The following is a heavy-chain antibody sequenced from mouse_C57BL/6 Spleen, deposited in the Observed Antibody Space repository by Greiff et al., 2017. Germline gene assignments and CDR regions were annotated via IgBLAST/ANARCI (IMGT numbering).Heavy chain of an antibody. CDR2: ISSGSSTI. J-gene: IGHJ3*01. Sequence: DVHLVESGGGLVKPGGSLKLSCAASGFTFSDYGMHWVRQAPEKGLEWVACISSGSSTIYYADTVKGRFTISRDNAKNTLFLQMTSLRSEDTAMYYCARDYYGSSSGFAYWGQGTLVTVSA. V-gene: IGHV5-17*01. CDR1: GFTFSDYG. D-gene: IGHD1-1*01. CDR3: ARDYYGSSSGFAY.